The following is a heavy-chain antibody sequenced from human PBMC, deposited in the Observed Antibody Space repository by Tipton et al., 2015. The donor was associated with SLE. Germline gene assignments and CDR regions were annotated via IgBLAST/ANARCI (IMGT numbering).Heavy chain of an antibody. CDR2: VSAYNGNT. D-gene: IGHD6-19*01. CDR3: ASASSSGEAFDS. J-gene: IGHJ3*02. Sequence: QLVQSGAEVKKPGSSVKVSCKASGGTFSSYAISWVRQAPGQGLEWMGWVSAYNGNTNYAQKLQGRVTMTTDTSTSTAYMELRSLRSDDTAVYYCASASSSGEAFDSWGQGTMVTVSS. V-gene: IGHV1-18*01. CDR1: GGTFSSYA.